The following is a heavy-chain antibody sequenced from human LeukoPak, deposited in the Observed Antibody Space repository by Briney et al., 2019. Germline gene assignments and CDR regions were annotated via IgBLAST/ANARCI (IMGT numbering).Heavy chain of an antibody. D-gene: IGHD2-15*01. Sequence: GESLKISCKGSGYSFTSYWIGWVRQMPGKGLEWMGIIYPGDSDTRYSPSFQGQVTISADKSISTAYLQWSSLKASDTAMYYCARGTGGCSGGSCYNDPWGQGTLVTVSS. J-gene: IGHJ5*02. CDR3: ARGTGGCSGGSCYNDP. CDR1: GYSFTSYW. V-gene: IGHV5-51*01. CDR2: IYPGDSDT.